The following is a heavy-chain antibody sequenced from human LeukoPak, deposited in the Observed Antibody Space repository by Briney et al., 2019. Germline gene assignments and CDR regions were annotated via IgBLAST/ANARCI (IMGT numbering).Heavy chain of an antibody. CDR3: ARGIAGRYNWCDP. Sequence: PSETLSLTCTVSGVSISSYYWTWIRQPPGKGLEWIGYISYSGSTNYNPSVKSRVTISVDTSKNQFSLKVSSVTAADTAVYYWARGIAGRYNWCDPWGQGTLVTVSS. CDR2: ISYSGST. D-gene: IGHD1-26*01. CDR1: GVSISSYY. J-gene: IGHJ5*02. V-gene: IGHV4-59*12.